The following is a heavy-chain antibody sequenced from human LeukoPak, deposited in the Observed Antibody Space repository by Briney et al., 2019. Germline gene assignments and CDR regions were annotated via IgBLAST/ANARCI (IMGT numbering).Heavy chain of an antibody. D-gene: IGHD5-18*01. CDR1: GFTFSNFD. CDR3: ARGRYTYATGSSPFDY. Sequence: GGSLRLSCAASGFTFSNFDMHWVRQAPGKGLEWVSPIVTAGDTYYPGSVKGRFTISRENAKNSLYLQMNSLRAGDTAVYYCARGRYTYATGSSPFDYWGQGTLVTVSS. V-gene: IGHV3-13*01. CDR2: IVTAGDT. J-gene: IGHJ4*02.